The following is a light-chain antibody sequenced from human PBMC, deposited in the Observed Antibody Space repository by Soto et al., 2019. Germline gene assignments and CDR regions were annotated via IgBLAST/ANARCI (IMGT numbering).Light chain of an antibody. Sequence: QSVLTQPASVSGSPGQSITISCTGTSSDVGGYNYVSWYQQHPGKAPKLMIYEVSNRPSGVSSRFSGSKSGNTASLTISGLQAEDEADYYCRSYTRSSALVLFGGGTKLTVL. CDR3: RSYTRSSALVL. V-gene: IGLV2-14*01. CDR1: SSDVGGYNY. J-gene: IGLJ2*01. CDR2: EVS.